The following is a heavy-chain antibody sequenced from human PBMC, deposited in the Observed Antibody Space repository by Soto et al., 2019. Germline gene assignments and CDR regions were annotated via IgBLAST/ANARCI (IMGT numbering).Heavy chain of an antibody. CDR2: IYSGGST. J-gene: IGHJ4*02. Sequence: GGSLRLSCAASGFTVSTNYMSWVRRAPGKGLEWVSVIYSGGSTYYADSVKGRFTISRDNSKNTLYLQMNSLSAENTALYYCARASLAPAGYYFDYWGQGTLVTVSS. CDR1: GFTVSTNY. D-gene: IGHD6-13*01. CDR3: ARASLAPAGYYFDY. V-gene: IGHV3-53*01.